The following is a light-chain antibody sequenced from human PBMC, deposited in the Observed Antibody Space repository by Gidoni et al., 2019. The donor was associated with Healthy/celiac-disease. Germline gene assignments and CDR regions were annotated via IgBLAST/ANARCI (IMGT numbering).Light chain of an antibody. CDR3: QQYGSSPRIT. CDR2: GAS. J-gene: IGKJ5*01. V-gene: IGKV3-20*01. CDR1: QSVSSSY. Sequence: EIVLPQSPGTLSLSPGERATLSCRASQSVSSSYLAWYQQKPGQAPRLLIYGASSRATGIPDRFSGSGSGTDFTLTISRLEPEDCAVYYCQQYGSSPRITFXXXTRLEIK.